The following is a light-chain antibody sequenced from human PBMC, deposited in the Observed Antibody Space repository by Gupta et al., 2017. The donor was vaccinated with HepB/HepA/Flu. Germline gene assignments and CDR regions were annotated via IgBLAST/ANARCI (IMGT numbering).Light chain of an antibody. Sequence: DIVMTQSPDSLAVSLGERATINCRSSQSVLYSSNNKNYLAWYQQKPGQPPKLLIYWASTRESGVPDRFSGSGSGTDFTLTISSLQAEDVAVYYCQYDSSPPLTFGGGTKVEIK. J-gene: IGKJ4*01. V-gene: IGKV4-1*01. CDR3: QYDSSPPLT. CDR1: QSVLYSSNNKNY. CDR2: WAS.